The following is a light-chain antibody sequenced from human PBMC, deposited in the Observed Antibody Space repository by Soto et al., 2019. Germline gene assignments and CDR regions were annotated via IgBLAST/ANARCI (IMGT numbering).Light chain of an antibody. V-gene: IGKV4-1*01. CDR1: QSVLYSSNSENY. J-gene: IGKJ1*01. CDR2: WAS. Sequence: DIVMTQSPDSLAVSLGGRATINCKSSQSVLYSSNSENYLAWYQQKPGQPPKLLIYWASTRESGVPDRFSGSGSGTDFTLTISSLQAEDVAVYYCQQYYSTPWTFGQGTMVEIK. CDR3: QQYYSTPWT.